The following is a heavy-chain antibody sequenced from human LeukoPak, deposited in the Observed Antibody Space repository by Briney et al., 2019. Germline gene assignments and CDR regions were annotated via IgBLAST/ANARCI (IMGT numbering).Heavy chain of an antibody. V-gene: IGHV1-58*02. Sequence: GTSVKVSCKASGFTFTSSAMQWLRQARGQRLEWIGWIVVGSGNTNYAQKFQERVTITRDMSTSTAYMELSSLRSEDTAVYYCAADGRGRASGSYYINDAVDIWGQGTMVTVSS. CDR1: GFTFTSSA. CDR3: AADGRGRASGSYYINDAVDI. J-gene: IGHJ3*02. D-gene: IGHD3-10*01. CDR2: IVVGSGNT.